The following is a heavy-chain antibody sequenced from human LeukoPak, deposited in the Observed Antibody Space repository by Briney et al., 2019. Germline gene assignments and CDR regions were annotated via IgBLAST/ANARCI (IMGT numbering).Heavy chain of an antibody. V-gene: IGHV3-11*03. D-gene: IGHD6-13*01. CDR2: ISGGSTST. Sequence: PGESLRLSCAASGFTFNKYYMSWIRQAPGKGLEWISYISGGSTSTNYAVSVRGRFTISRDNAKDSLYLHMDSLRAEDTAVYYCARYNSTLFFDYWGQGTLVTVSS. CDR1: GFTFNKYY. CDR3: ARYNSTLFFDY. J-gene: IGHJ4*02.